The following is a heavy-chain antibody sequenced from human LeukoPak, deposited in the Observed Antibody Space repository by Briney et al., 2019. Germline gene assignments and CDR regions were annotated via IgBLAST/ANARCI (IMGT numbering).Heavy chain of an antibody. V-gene: IGHV4-34*01. CDR3: ARGDIAVAQYFFDY. CDR2: INHSGST. CDR1: GGSINSGGYY. J-gene: IGHJ4*02. Sequence: PSETLSLTCTVSGGSINSGGYYWSWIRQPPGKGLEWIGEINHSGSTNYNPSLKSRVTISVDTSKNQFSLKLSSVTAADTAVYYCARGDIAVAQYFFDYWGQGTLVTVSS. D-gene: IGHD6-19*01.